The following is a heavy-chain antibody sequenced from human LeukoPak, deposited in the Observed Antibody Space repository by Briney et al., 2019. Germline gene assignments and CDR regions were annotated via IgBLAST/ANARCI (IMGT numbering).Heavy chain of an antibody. V-gene: IGHV3-30*02. J-gene: IGHJ4*02. CDR1: GFTFSSYG. D-gene: IGHD5-12*01. CDR2: IRYDGSNK. Sequence: PGGSLRLSCAASGFTFSSYGMPWVRQAPGKGLEWVAFIRYDGSNKYYADSVKGRFTISRDNSKNTLYLQMNSLRAEDTAVYYCAKQYVATGDFDYWGQGTLVTVSS. CDR3: AKQYVATGDFDY.